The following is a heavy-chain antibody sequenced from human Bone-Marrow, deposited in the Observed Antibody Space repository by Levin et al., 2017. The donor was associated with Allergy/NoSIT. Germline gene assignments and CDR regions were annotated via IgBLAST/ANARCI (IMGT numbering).Heavy chain of an antibody. D-gene: IGHD4-17*01. Sequence: KVSCKGSGYSMTNYYIAWVRQMPGKGLEWMGIIYPGDSETRYSPSFQGQVTISADKSISTAYLQWSSLKASDTAMYYCGSHSGASSSPYGMDVWGQGTTVTVSS. CDR2: IYPGDSET. J-gene: IGHJ6*02. V-gene: IGHV5-51*01. CDR1: GYSMTNYY. CDR3: GSHSGASSSPYGMDV.